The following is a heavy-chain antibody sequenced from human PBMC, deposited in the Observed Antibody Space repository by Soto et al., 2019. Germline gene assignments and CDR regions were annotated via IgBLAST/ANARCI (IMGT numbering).Heavy chain of an antibody. J-gene: IGHJ6*02. V-gene: IGHV1-46*01. Sequence: ASVKVSCKASGYSFTAYYIHWVRQAPGQGLEWMGIINPSVGNTRYTQNFQGRVTMTRDTSTNSVYLELSSLRSEDKAVYYCAKSISTGHEYYYGMDVWGQGTTVTVSS. CDR3: AKSISTGHEYYYGMDV. D-gene: IGHD3-9*01. CDR2: INPSVGNT. CDR1: GYSFTAYY.